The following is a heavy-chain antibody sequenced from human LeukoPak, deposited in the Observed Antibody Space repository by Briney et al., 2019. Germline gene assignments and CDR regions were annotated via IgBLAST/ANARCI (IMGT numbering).Heavy chain of an antibody. J-gene: IGHJ4*02. V-gene: IGHV1-46*01. CDR1: GYTFGSYY. Sequence: ASVKVSCKASGYTFGSYYFHWVRQAPGQGLEWMGLINPSGGATTFAQKFRGRVTMTRDMSTGTVFMELSSLRSDDTAVYFCARNYYDTAGHFGYWGQGTLVTVSS. D-gene: IGHD3-22*01. CDR2: INPSGGAT. CDR3: ARNYYDTAGHFGY.